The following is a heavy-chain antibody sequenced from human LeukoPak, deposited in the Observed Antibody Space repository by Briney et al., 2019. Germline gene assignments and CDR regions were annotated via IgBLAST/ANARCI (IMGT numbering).Heavy chain of an antibody. Sequence: ASVKVSCKASGYTFTSYDINWVRQATGQGLEWMGWMNPNSGNTGYAQKFQGRVTMTRNTSISTAYMELSSLRSEDTAVYYCARSPEILRFLEWLPPNYYYGMDVWGRGTTVTVSS. CDR3: ARSPEILRFLEWLPPNYYYGMDV. D-gene: IGHD3-3*01. J-gene: IGHJ6*02. V-gene: IGHV1-8*01. CDR1: GYTFTSYD. CDR2: MNPNSGNT.